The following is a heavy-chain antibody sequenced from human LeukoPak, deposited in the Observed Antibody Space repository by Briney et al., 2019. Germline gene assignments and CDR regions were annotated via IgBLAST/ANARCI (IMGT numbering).Heavy chain of an antibody. CDR1: GFTFSSSA. J-gene: IGHJ4*02. D-gene: IGHD3-22*01. V-gene: IGHV3-23*01. CDR2: ISGSGGST. CDR3: AKVNGRLMIAGGLGY. Sequence: GGSLRLSCAASGFTFSSSAMNWVRQAPGKGLEWVSGISGSGGSTYYADSVKGRFTISRDNSKNTLYLQMNSLRAEDTAVYYCAKVNGRLMIAGGLGYWGQGTLVTVSS.